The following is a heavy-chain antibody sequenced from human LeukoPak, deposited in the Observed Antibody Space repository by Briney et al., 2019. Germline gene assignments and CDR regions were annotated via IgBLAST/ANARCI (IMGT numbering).Heavy chain of an antibody. Sequence: QPGGSLRLSCVASGFTFTNYGMMWVRQAPGKGLVWVSYTNSDGRSTTYADSVKGRFTISRDNAKNTLYLQMSSLRAEDTAMYYCARNSNGMSNWGQGTLVIVSS. V-gene: IGHV3-74*01. J-gene: IGHJ4*02. CDR3: ARNSNGMSN. D-gene: IGHD2-8*01. CDR2: TNSDGRST. CDR1: GFTFTNYG.